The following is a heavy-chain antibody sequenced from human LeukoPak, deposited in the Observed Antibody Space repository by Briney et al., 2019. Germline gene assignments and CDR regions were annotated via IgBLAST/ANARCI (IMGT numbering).Heavy chain of an antibody. CDR2: ISWNSGSI. CDR1: GFTFDDYA. V-gene: IGHV3-9*03. J-gene: IGHJ5*02. D-gene: IGHD3-3*01. Sequence: GGSLRLSCAASGFTFDDYAMHWVRQAPGKGLEWVSGISWNSGSIGYADSVKGRFTISRDNAKNSLYLQMNSLRAEDMALYYCARGGGWSGSNWFDPWGQGTLVTVPS. CDR3: ARGGGWSGSNWFDP.